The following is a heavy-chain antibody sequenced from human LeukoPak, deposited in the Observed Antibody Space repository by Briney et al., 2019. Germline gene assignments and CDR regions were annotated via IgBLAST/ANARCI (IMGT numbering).Heavy chain of an antibody. CDR1: GYTFTSYG. CDR3: ARKYCSSTSCYISAGADAFDI. V-gene: IGHV1-18*01. CDR2: ISAYNGNT. Sequence: GASVKVSCKASGYTFTSYGISWVRQAPGQGLEWMGWISAYNGNTNYAQKFQGRVTITADKSTSTAYMELSSLRSEDTAVYYCARKYCSSTSCYISAGADAFDIWGQGTMVTVSS. J-gene: IGHJ3*02. D-gene: IGHD2-2*02.